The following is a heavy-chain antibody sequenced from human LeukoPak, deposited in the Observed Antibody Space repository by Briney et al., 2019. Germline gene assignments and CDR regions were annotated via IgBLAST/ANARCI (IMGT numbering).Heavy chain of an antibody. CDR1: GFTFSSYA. J-gene: IGHJ6*03. CDR3: ARTITGTSYYYMDV. Sequence: GGSLRLSCAASGFTFSSYAMHWVRQAPGKGLEYVSAISSNGGSTYYANSVKGRFTITRDNSKNTLYLQMGSLRAEDMAVYYCARTITGTSYYYMDVWGKGTTVTVSS. V-gene: IGHV3-64*01. D-gene: IGHD1-7*01. CDR2: ISSNGGST.